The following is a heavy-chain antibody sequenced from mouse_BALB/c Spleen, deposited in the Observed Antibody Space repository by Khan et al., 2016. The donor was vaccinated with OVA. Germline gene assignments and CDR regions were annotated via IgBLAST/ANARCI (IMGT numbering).Heavy chain of an antibody. CDR3: ARGNYYGTNAWFPY. Sequence: EVQLQQSGPELVKPGASMKISCKTSGYSFTDYTMNWVKQSHGKNLEWIGFINPYNGFTTYNQEFKAKATLTVDKSSSTAYMELLSLTSEDSAVYYCARGNYYGTNAWFPYWGQGTLVTVSA. CDR2: INPYNGFT. CDR1: GYSFTDYT. V-gene: IGHV1-34*02. J-gene: IGHJ3*01. D-gene: IGHD1-1*01.